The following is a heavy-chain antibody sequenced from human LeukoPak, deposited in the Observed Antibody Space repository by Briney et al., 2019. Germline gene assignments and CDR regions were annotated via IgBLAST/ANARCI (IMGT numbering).Heavy chain of an antibody. CDR3: ARDSRRWYYDFWSGYSQGFDY. J-gene: IGHJ4*02. V-gene: IGHV4-61*02. D-gene: IGHD3-3*01. Sequence: SETLSLTCTVSGGSISSGSYYWSWIRQPAGKGLEWIGRIYTSGSTNYNPSLKSRVTMSVDTSKNQFSLKLSSVTAADTAVYYCARDSRRWYYDFWSGYSQGFDYWSQGTLVTVSS. CDR2: IYTSGST. CDR1: GGSISSGSYY.